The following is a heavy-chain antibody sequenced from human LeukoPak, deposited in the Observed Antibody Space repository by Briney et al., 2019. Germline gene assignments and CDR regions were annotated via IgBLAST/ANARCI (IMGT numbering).Heavy chain of an antibody. Sequence: SVKVSCKASGGTFSSYAISWVRQAPGQGLEWMGRIIPILGIANYAQKFQGRVTITADKSTSTAYMELSSLRSEDTAVYYCAREYYDSSFKPLYVAFDIWGQGTMVTVSS. CDR1: GGTFSSYA. CDR2: IIPILGIA. CDR3: AREYYDSSFKPLYVAFDI. V-gene: IGHV1-69*04. D-gene: IGHD3-22*01. J-gene: IGHJ3*02.